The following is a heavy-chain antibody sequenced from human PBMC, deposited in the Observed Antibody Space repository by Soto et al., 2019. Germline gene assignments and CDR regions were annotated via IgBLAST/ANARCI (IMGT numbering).Heavy chain of an antibody. Sequence: GGSLRLSCAASGFTFGDYTMHWDRQAPGKGLEWVSLISWDGGSTYYADSVKGRFTISRDNSKNSLYLQMNSLRTEDTALYYCAKDMATVTSVGMDVWGQGTTVTVSS. V-gene: IGHV3-43*01. CDR2: ISWDGGST. D-gene: IGHD4-17*01. CDR3: AKDMATVTSVGMDV. J-gene: IGHJ6*02. CDR1: GFTFGDYT.